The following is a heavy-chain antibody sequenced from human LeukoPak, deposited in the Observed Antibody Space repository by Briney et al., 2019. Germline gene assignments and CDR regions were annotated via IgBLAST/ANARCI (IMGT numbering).Heavy chain of an antibody. CDR1: GYLFTGFY. D-gene: IGHD3-22*01. CDR2: SDPNSGGA. V-gene: IGHV1-2*02. J-gene: IGHJ3*02. Sequence: ASVKVSCKAYGYLFTGFYIHWVRQAPGQGLEWMGWSDPNSGGANYAQKFQGRLTMTRDTSINTAYMELAHLSSDDTALYYCARDAEDSSGYYRTPKDAFDIWGQGTMVIVSS. CDR3: ARDAEDSSGYYRTPKDAFDI.